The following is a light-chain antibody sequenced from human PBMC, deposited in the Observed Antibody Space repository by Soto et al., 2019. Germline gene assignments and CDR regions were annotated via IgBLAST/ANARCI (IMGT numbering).Light chain of an antibody. Sequence: DIQMTQSPSTLSGSVGXXXXXXCRASQTISSWLAWYQQKPGKAPKLLIYKASTLKSGVPSRFSGSGSGTEFTLTISSLQPDDFATYYRQHYNSYSEAFGQGTKVDIK. CDR3: QHYNSYSEA. CDR1: QTISSW. V-gene: IGKV1-5*03. CDR2: KAS. J-gene: IGKJ1*01.